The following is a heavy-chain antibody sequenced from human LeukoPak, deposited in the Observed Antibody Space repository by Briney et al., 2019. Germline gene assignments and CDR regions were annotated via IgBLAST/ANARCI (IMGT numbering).Heavy chain of an antibody. J-gene: IGHJ4*02. Sequence: PSETLSLTCTVSGGSISSYYWSWIRQPPGKGLEWIGYIYYSGSTNYNPSLKSRVTISVDTSKNQLSLKLSSVTAADTAVYYCARVHWNYVGYYFDYWGQGTLVTVSS. CDR3: ARVHWNYVGYYFDY. D-gene: IGHD1-7*01. CDR2: IYYSGST. CDR1: GGSISSYY. V-gene: IGHV4-59*01.